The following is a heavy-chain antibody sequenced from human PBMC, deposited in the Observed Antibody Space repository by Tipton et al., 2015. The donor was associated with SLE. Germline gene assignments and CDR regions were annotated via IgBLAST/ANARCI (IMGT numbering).Heavy chain of an antibody. D-gene: IGHD4-17*01. CDR3: AMSTYGDYVFDY. Sequence: SLRLSCAASGFTFSSYGMHWVRQAPGKGLEWVAFIRYDGSNKYYADSVKGRFTISRDNSKNTLYLQMNSPRAEDTAVYYCAMSTYGDYVFDYWGQGTLVTVSS. CDR2: IRYDGSNK. CDR1: GFTFSSYG. V-gene: IGHV3-30*02. J-gene: IGHJ4*02.